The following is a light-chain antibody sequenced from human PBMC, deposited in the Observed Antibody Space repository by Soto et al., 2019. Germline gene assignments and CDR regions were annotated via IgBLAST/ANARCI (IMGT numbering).Light chain of an antibody. CDR1: TSDVGGYDY. CDR2: DVS. V-gene: IGLV2-11*01. CDR3: CSYAGDFYV. J-gene: IGLJ1*01. Sequence: QSALTQPRSVSGSPGPSVAISCTGTTSDVGGYDYVSWHQQHPGKAPELIIFDVSKRPSGVPDRFSGSKSGNTASLTITGLQAEDEADYFCCSYAGDFYVFGSGTQLTVL.